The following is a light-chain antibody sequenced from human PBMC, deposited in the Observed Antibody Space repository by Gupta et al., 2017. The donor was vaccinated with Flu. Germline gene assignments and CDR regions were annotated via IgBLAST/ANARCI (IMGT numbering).Light chain of an antibody. CDR2: RNN. J-gene: IGLJ1*01. CDR1: ISDIGNHF. CDR3: ATGRDSATYV. V-gene: IGLV1-47*01. Sequence: SVLTQPPSVSVPPGQRVTISCSGSISDIGNHFVYWYQQLPGTAPKLLIFRNNLRPAGVPGRFAASESGTAASLAIGGLREDEDGDYYCATGRDSATYVFGTGTKVTVL.